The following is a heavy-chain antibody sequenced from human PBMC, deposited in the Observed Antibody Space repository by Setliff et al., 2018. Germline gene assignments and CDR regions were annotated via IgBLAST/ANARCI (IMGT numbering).Heavy chain of an antibody. J-gene: IGHJ4*02. CDR1: GFTFSAYA. V-gene: IGHV3-64*02. Sequence: GSLRLSCAASGFTFSAYAMHWVRQAPGKGLEYVSAITANGVDAYYADSVKGRFTISRDNSKNTLYLQMNSVRAEDTAVYYCARSINGYQQRYDFWGQGALVTVSS. CDR2: ITANGVDA. CDR3: ARSINGYQQRYDF. D-gene: IGHD3-16*01.